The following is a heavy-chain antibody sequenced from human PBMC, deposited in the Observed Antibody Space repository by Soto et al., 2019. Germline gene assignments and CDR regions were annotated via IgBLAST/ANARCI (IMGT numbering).Heavy chain of an antibody. CDR2: IYYSGST. J-gene: IGHJ6*02. V-gene: IGHV4-30-4*01. CDR3: ARATSGSYYTYYYYGMAV. Sequence: PSETLSLTCTVSGGSISSGDYYWSWIRQPPGKGLEWIGYIYYSGSTYYNPSLKSRVTISVDTSKNQFSLKLSSVTAADTAVYYCARATSGSYYTYYYYGMAVWGQGTTVTVSS. D-gene: IGHD3-10*01. CDR1: GGSISSGDYY.